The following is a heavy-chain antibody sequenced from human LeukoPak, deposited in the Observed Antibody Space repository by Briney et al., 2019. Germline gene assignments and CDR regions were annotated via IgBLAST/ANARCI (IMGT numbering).Heavy chain of an antibody. CDR2: ISYDGSNK. CDR1: GFTFSSYA. Sequence: GRSLRLSCAASGFTFSSYAMHWVRQAPGKGLEWVAVISYDGSNKYYADSVKGRFTISRDNSKNTLYLQMNSLRAEDTAVYYCARRGFFGAARPLDYWGQGTLVTVSS. D-gene: IGHD6-6*01. V-gene: IGHV3-30*04. CDR3: ARRGFFGAARPLDY. J-gene: IGHJ4*02.